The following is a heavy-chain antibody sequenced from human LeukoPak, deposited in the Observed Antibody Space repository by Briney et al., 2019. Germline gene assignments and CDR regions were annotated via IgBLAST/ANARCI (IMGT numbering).Heavy chain of an antibody. Sequence: PSETLSLTCTVSGGSISNYYWSWIRQSPGKGLEWIGYIYYSGSTNYNPSLKSRVTISVDKSKNQFSLKLSSVTAADTAVYYCARFTYYYGSGSYYNYAFDIWGQGTMVTVSS. CDR2: IYYSGST. CDR3: ARFTYYYGSGSYYNYAFDI. D-gene: IGHD3-10*01. V-gene: IGHV4-59*12. J-gene: IGHJ3*02. CDR1: GGSISNYY.